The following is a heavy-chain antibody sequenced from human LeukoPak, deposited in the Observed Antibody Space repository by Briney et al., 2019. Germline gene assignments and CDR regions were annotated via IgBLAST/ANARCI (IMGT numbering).Heavy chain of an antibody. Sequence: PWGSLRLSCAASGFTFSSYWMSWVRQAPGKGLEWVANIKQDGSEKYYVDSVKGRFTISRDNAKNSLYLQMNSLRAEDTAVYYCASGPYSGRIDDWGQGTLVTVSS. V-gene: IGHV3-7*01. D-gene: IGHD1-26*01. J-gene: IGHJ4*02. CDR3: ASGPYSGRIDD. CDR1: GFTFSSYW. CDR2: IKQDGSEK.